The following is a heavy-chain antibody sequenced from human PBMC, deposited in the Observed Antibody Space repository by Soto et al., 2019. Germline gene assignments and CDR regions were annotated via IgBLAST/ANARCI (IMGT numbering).Heavy chain of an antibody. V-gene: IGHV3-30-3*01. J-gene: IGHJ3*02. CDR3: AREKHYGGNSDAFDI. Sequence: QVQLVESGGGVVQPGRSLRLSCAASGFTFSSYAMHWVRQAPGKGLEWVAVISYDGSNKYYADSVKGRFTISSDNSKNTLYLQMNGLRAEDTAVYYCAREKHYGGNSDAFDIWGQGTMVTVSS. D-gene: IGHD4-17*01. CDR1: GFTFSSYA. CDR2: ISYDGSNK.